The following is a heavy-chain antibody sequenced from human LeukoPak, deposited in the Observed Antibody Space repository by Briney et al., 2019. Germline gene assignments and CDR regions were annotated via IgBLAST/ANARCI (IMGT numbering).Heavy chain of an antibody. Sequence: GGSLRLSCAASGFTLSSYAMSWVRQAPGKGLEWVSAICGSGGSTYYADSVKGRFIISRDNSKNTLYLQMNSLRAEDTAVYYCAKLLPRGPRGGFDYWGQGTLVTVSS. V-gene: IGHV3-23*01. D-gene: IGHD1-26*01. CDR2: ICGSGGST. CDR3: AKLLPRGPRGGFDY. J-gene: IGHJ4*02. CDR1: GFTLSSYA.